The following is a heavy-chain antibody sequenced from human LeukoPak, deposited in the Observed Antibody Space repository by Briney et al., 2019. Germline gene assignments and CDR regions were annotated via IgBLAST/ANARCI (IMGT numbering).Heavy chain of an antibody. Sequence: GGSLRLSCAASGFTFSSYVMSWVRQAPGKGLEWVSAISGSGGSTYFPDSVKGRFTISRDNSKNTLYLQINSLRAEDTAVHYCAKGPSGSYYGFDMWGRGTMVTVSS. CDR1: GFTFSSYV. CDR2: ISGSGGST. V-gene: IGHV3-23*01. CDR3: AKGPSGSYYGFDM. D-gene: IGHD3-10*01. J-gene: IGHJ3*02.